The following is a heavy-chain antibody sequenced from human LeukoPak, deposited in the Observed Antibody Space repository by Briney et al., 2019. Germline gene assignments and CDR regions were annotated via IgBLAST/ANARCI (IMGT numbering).Heavy chain of an antibody. CDR1: GFTFSDYY. J-gene: IGHJ1*01. Sequence: GGSLRLSCAASGFTFSDYYMSWIRQAPGKGLEWVSYISSSGSIIYYADSVKGRFTISKDNAKNSMYLQMNSLRAEDTAVYYCARGKYDSSPFLQHWGQGTLVTVSS. CDR3: ARGKYDSSPFLQH. D-gene: IGHD3-22*01. V-gene: IGHV3-11*01. CDR2: ISSSGSII.